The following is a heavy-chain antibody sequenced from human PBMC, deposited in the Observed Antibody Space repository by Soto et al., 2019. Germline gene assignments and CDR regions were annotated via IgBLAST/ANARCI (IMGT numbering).Heavy chain of an antibody. CDR1: GFSLSNARMG. Sequence: QVTLKESGPVLVKPTETLTLTCTVSGFSLSNARMGVSWIRQPPGKALEWLAHIFSNDEKSYSTSLKSRLTISKDTSKSQVVLTMTNMDPVDTATYYCARIPFGFGELFFGYYYMDVWGKGTTVTVSS. V-gene: IGHV2-26*01. CDR3: ARIPFGFGELFFGYYYMDV. D-gene: IGHD3-10*01. J-gene: IGHJ6*03. CDR2: IFSNDEK.